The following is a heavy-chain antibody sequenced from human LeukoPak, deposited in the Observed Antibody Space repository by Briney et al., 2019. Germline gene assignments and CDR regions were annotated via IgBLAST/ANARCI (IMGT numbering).Heavy chain of an antibody. CDR3: ARVKMGATISDFYYYYRDV. CDR1: GFTFSSYT. D-gene: IGHD1-26*01. Sequence: GGSLRLSCAASGFTFSSYTMVWVHQAPGKGLEYVAAIISNGGRTHYTDAVKGRFTISRDNSENTVFLQMGSLRADDMAVYYCARVKMGATISDFYYYYRDVWGKGTTVTVSS. V-gene: IGHV3-64*02. CDR2: IISNGGRT. J-gene: IGHJ6*03.